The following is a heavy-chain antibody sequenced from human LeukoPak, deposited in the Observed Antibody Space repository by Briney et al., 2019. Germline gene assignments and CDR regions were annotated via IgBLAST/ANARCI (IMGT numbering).Heavy chain of an antibody. CDR3: ARGGFAYFDSSGYSGEALDI. J-gene: IGHJ3*02. CDR1: GYTFTSYG. CDR2: ISAYNGNT. D-gene: IGHD3-22*01. V-gene: IGHV1-18*01. Sequence: ASVKVSCKASGYTFTSYGISWVRQAPGQGLEWMGWISAYNGNTNYAQKLQGRVTMTTDPSTSTAYMELRSLRSDDTAVYYCARGGFAYFDSSGYSGEALDIWGPGTTVTVSS.